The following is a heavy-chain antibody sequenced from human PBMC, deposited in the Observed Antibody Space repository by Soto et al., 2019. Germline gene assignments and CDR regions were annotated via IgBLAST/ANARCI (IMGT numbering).Heavy chain of an antibody. CDR1: GFTFSRYA. Sequence: QVQLVESGGGVVQPGRSLRLSCAASGFTFSRYAMHWVLQAPGKGMEWVAVISYDGSNKYYADSVKGRFTISRDNSKNTLYLQMNSLRAEDTAVYYCARVPSSSGRAHFDYWGQGTLVTGYS. CDR3: ARVPSSSGRAHFDY. J-gene: IGHJ4*02. V-gene: IGHV3-30-3*01. CDR2: ISYDGSNK. D-gene: IGHD2-15*01.